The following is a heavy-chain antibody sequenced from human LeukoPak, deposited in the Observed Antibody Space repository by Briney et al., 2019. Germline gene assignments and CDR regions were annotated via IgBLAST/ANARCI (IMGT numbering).Heavy chain of an antibody. CDR1: GFTFSSYA. Sequence: PGGSLRLSCAASGFTFSSYAMSWLRQSPGKGLEGVSIITGGAGSTYYADSVTGRFDISRDNAKNTLYLQMNRLTAEDTAVYYCATTLLRPSTYTDVWGNGTMVTVSS. J-gene: IGHJ6*03. V-gene: IGHV3-23*01. CDR3: ATTLLRPSTYTDV. CDR2: ITGGAGST.